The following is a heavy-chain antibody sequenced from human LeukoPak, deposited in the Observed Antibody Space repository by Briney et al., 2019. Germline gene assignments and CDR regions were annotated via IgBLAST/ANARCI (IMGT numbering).Heavy chain of an antibody. CDR2: ISSSDSTI. CDR1: GFTFSSYE. D-gene: IGHD3-22*01. CDR3: ASGRSYYYDSSGYGFDY. J-gene: IGHJ4*02. V-gene: IGHV3-48*03. Sequence: PGGSLRLSCAASGFTFSSYEMNWVRQAPGKGLEWVSYISSSDSTIYYADSVKGRFTISRDNAKNSLYLQMNSLRAEDTAVYYCASGRSYYYDSSGYGFDYWGQGTLVTVSS.